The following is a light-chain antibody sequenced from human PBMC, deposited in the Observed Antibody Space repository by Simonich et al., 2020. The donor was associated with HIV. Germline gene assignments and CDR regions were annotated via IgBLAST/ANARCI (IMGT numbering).Light chain of an antibody. CDR2: AAS. CDR1: QSISSW. V-gene: IGKV1-5*01. Sequence: DIQMTQSPSTLSASVGDRVTITCRASQSISSWLAWYQQKPGKAPKLLIYAASTLQSWVPLRFSGSGSGTEFTLTISSLQPEDFATYYCQQLKSYPITFGQGTRLDIK. J-gene: IGKJ5*01. CDR3: QQLKSYPIT.